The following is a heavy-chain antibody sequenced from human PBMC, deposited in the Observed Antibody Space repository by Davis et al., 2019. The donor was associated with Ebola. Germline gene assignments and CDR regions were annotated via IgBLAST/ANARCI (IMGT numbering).Heavy chain of an antibody. V-gene: IGHV4-39*02. Sequence: SETLSLTCTVSGGSISSSNYFWGWIRQPPGKGLEWIGSIYNSGITYYNPSLKSRVTVSVDTTQNHFSLNLNSVTAADTAVYYCARGKGVFDSWGQGTLVTVSS. CDR2: IYNSGIT. D-gene: IGHD3-10*01. J-gene: IGHJ4*02. CDR1: GGSISSSNYF. CDR3: ARGKGVFDS.